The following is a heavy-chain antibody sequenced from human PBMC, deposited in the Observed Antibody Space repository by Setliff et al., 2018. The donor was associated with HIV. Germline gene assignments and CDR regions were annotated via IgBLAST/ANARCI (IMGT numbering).Heavy chain of an antibody. CDR1: GYTFTSYG. V-gene: IGHV1-18*01. D-gene: IGHD1-26*01. J-gene: IGHJ3*02. CDR3: ARSVTRSSGSYSSLDAFDI. Sequence: ASVKVSCKASGYTFTSYGITWVRQAPGQGLEWMGWISAYNGNTNYAQKLQGRVTMTTDTSTSTAYMELRSLRSDDTAVYYCARSVTRSSGSYSSLDAFDIWGQGTMVT. CDR2: ISAYNGNT.